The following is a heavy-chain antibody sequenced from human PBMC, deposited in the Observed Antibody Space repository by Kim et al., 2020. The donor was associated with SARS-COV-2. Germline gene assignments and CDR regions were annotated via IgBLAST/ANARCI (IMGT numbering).Heavy chain of an antibody. CDR2: ISYDGSNK. CDR3: AKSIVVVPAAILFFRVGSYYGMDV. CDR1: GFTFSSYG. D-gene: IGHD2-2*01. V-gene: IGHV3-30*18. J-gene: IGHJ6*02. Sequence: GGSLRLSCAASGFTFSSYGMHWVRQAPGKGLEWVAVISYDGSNKYYADSVKGRFTISRDNSKNTLYLQMNSLRAEDTAVYYCAKSIVVVPAAILFFRVGSYYGMDVWGQGTTVTVSS.